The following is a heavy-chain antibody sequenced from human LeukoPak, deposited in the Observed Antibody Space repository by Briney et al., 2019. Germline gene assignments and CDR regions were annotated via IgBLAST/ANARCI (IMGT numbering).Heavy chain of an antibody. D-gene: IGHD6-13*01. V-gene: IGHV1-69*06. J-gene: IGHJ6*03. CDR3: ARAISWQQLVFSLGEDSYYYMDV. CDR1: GYTFTSYG. CDR2: IIPIFGTA. Sequence: SVKVSCKASGYTFTSYGINWVRQATGQGLEWMGGIIPIFGTANYAQKFQGRVTITADKSTSTVYMELSSLRSEDTAVYYCARAISWQQLVFSLGEDSYYYMDVWGKGTTVTVSS.